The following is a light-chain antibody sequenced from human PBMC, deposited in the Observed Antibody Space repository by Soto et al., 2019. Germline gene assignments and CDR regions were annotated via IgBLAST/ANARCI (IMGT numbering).Light chain of an antibody. V-gene: IGKV2-28*01. J-gene: IGKJ1*01. CDR3: QVYGSSSKT. CDR2: GVS. Sequence: DIVMTQSPLSLSVTPGEPASISCRSSQSLLHSNGYNYLDWYLQKPGQAPRLLIYGVSTGATGIPDRFSGSGSGTDFTLTISRLEPEDFAVYFCQVYGSSSKTFGQGTKVDIK. CDR1: QSLLHSNGYNY.